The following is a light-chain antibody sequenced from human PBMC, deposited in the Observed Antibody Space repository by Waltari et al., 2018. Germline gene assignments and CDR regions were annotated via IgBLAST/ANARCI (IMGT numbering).Light chain of an antibody. Sequence: SFVLTQPPSVSVAPGQTARITCGGRNLGSQSVNWFQQKPGQSPFLVVFDDTERPSGIPDRVSGSNSGNTATLTIDRVEPGDEADYYCQVWDSGSDHHVFGTGTKVTVL. J-gene: IGLJ1*01. CDR3: QVWDSGSDHHV. CDR2: DDT. CDR1: NLGSQS. V-gene: IGLV3-21*02.